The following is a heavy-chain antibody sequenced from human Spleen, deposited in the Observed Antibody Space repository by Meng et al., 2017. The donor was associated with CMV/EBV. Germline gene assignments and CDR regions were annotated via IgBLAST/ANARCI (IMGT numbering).Heavy chain of an antibody. D-gene: IGHD1-26*01. V-gene: IGHV1-69*05. J-gene: IGHJ4*02. CDR2: IVPIFRTM. Sequence: VSCKASGATFSSYAFTWVRQAPGQGLEWLGGIVPIFRTMIYGQKFQGRVTITTDESASTAYMELSGLRFEDTAVYYCASRWGAALDYWGQGTLVTVSS. CDR3: ASRWGAALDY. CDR1: GATFSSYA.